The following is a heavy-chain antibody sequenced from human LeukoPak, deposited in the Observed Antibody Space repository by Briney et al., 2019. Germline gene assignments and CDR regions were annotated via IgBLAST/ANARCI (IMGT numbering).Heavy chain of an antibody. CDR3: ASHLYDSRVS. D-gene: IGHD3-3*01. J-gene: IGHJ4*02. CDR2: ISGSGGST. V-gene: IGHV3-23*01. CDR1: EFTFSTYG. Sequence: PGGCLRLSCAASEFTFSTYGMSWVRQAPGKGLEWVSSISGSGGSTQYADSVQGRFAISRDNSNNTLYLQMNSLRAEDTAVYYCASHLYDSRVSWGQGTLVTVSS.